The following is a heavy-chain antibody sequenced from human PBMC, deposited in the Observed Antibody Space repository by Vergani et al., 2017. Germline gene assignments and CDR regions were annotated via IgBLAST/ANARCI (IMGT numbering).Heavy chain of an antibody. V-gene: IGHV3-21*01. Sequence: EVQLVESGGGLVQPGGSLRLSCAASGFTFSSYSMNWVRQAPGKGLEWVSSISSSSSYIYYADSVKGRFTISRDNSKNTLYLQMNSLRAEDTAVYYCARDGDLGYCSSTSCRFYYYYGMDVWGQGTTVTVSS. D-gene: IGHD2-2*01. CDR2: ISSSSSYI. CDR3: ARDGDLGYCSSTSCRFYYYYGMDV. J-gene: IGHJ6*02. CDR1: GFTFSSYS.